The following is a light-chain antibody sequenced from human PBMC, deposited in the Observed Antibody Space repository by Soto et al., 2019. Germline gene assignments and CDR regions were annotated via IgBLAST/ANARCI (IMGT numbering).Light chain of an antibody. V-gene: IGKV1-27*01. J-gene: IGKJ2*01. CDR3: QNYNSAPYA. CDR2: EAY. CDR1: QGIYNF. Sequence: DIQMTQSPSSLSASVGDRVTITCRASQGIYNFVAWYQQKPGKVPALLIYEAYTLQSGVPSRFSGRGSGTDFTLTISSLQPEDVATYFCQNYNSAPYAFCQGTKLEIK.